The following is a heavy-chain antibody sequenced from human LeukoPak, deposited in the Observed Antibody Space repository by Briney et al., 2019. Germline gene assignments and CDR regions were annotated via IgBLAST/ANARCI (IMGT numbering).Heavy chain of an antibody. J-gene: IGHJ6*03. Sequence: GGSLRLSCVASGFTLTIFSMNWVRHAPGERLEWVSYISGSSGTIYYADSVKGRFTISRDNAKNSLYLQMNSLRAEDTAVYYCARRSVFGVLYYMDIWGKGTTVTVSS. CDR2: ISGSSGTI. V-gene: IGHV3-48*01. D-gene: IGHD3-16*01. CDR3: ARRSVFGVLYYMDI. CDR1: GFTLTIFS.